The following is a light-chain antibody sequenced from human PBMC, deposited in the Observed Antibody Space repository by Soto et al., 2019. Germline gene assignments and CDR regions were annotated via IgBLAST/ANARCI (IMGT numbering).Light chain of an antibody. CDR2: AAS. V-gene: IGKV1-39*01. CDR3: QQSYSSPPT. CDR1: QINSNH. Sequence: EIQMTQSPSSLSVSVENRCIITCRASQINSNHLNWYQRKPGKAPKLLIFAASSLQSGVPSRFSGSRSGPDFTLTISSLQPEDFATYYCQQSYSSPPTFGQGTKVDIK. J-gene: IGKJ1*01.